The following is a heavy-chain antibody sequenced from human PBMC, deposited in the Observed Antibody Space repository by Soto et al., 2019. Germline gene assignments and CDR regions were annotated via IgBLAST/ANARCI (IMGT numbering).Heavy chain of an antibody. CDR1: GGSVSNKTYY. J-gene: IGHJ4*02. CDR3: ARTTAVPNTLRSRYFFDY. D-gene: IGHD4-17*01. V-gene: IGHV4-61*01. Sequence: SETLSLTCSVSGGSVSNKTYYWSWLRQPPGKGLEWIGYVYYSGATNYNPSLKSRVTISVDMSKNQFSLRLSSVTAADTALYFCARTTAVPNTLRSRYFFDYWGQGTLVTVSS. CDR2: VYYSGAT.